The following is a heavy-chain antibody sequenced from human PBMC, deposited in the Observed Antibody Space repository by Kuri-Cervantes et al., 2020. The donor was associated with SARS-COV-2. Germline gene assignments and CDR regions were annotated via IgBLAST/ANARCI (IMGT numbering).Heavy chain of an antibody. CDR3: AKAGGYCRSTSCSQYGIPDY. V-gene: IGHV3-23*01. CDR1: GITFSSYA. J-gene: IGHJ4*02. Sequence: GESLKISCAASGITFSSYAMSWVRQALGKGLEWVSAISGSGGSTHYADSVKGRFTISRDNSKNTLYLQMNSLRAEDTAVYYCAKAGGYCRSTSCSQYGIPDYWGQGTLVTDSS. D-gene: IGHD2-2*01. CDR2: ISGSGGST.